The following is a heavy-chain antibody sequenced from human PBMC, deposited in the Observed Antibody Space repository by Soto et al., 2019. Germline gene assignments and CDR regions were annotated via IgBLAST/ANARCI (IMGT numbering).Heavy chain of an antibody. V-gene: IGHV4-34*01. J-gene: IGHJ4*02. CDR2: INHSGSS. Sequence: SETLSLTCAVYVGSFSGHYWSWIRQPPGKGLEWIGEINHSGSSNYNPSLKSRVSISVGTSKNQFSLKLSSVTAADTAVYYCARGMAVTGHYLDYWGQGNLVTVSS. D-gene: IGHD6-19*01. CDR3: ARGMAVTGHYLDY. CDR1: VGSFSGHY.